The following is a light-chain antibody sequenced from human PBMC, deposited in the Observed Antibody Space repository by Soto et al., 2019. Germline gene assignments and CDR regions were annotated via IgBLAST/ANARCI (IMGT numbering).Light chain of an antibody. CDR1: QSISSW. Sequence: IQMTQSPSTLSASVGDRVTIPCPASQSISSWLAWYQQKPGKAPKLLIYDASSLESGVPSRFSGSGSGTEFTLTISSLQPDDFATYYCQQYNSLTWTFGQGTKVDIK. V-gene: IGKV1-5*01. CDR3: QQYNSLTWT. CDR2: DAS. J-gene: IGKJ1*01.